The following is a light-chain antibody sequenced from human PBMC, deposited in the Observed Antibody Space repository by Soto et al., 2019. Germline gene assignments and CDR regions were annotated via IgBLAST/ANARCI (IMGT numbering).Light chain of an antibody. Sequence: EIVLTQSPGTLSLSPGERATLSCRAGQSVIASYLACYQQKAGQPPRLLIYGVSNRATGIPDRFSASGSGTDFTLTISRLEPEDVEVYYCHQFGSSLYTFGEGTKLEIK. J-gene: IGKJ2*01. CDR3: HQFGSSLYT. V-gene: IGKV3-20*01. CDR2: GVS. CDR1: QSVIASY.